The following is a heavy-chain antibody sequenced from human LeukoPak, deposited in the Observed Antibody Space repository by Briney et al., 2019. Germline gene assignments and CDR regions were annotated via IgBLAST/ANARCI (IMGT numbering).Heavy chain of an antibody. V-gene: IGHV6-1*01. Sequence: QTLSLTCAISGDSVSSNSVTWNWIRQSPSRGLEWLGRTYYRSTWYNDYAVSVRGRITVNPDTSKNQFSLHLNSVTPEDTAVYYCARRLTQYDCFDPWGQGILVTVSP. CDR1: GDSVSSNSVT. CDR2: TYYRSTWYN. J-gene: IGHJ5*02. D-gene: IGHD2-2*01. CDR3: ARRLTQYDCFDP.